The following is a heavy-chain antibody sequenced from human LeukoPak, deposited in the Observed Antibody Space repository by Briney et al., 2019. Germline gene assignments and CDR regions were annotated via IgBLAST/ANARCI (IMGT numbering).Heavy chain of an antibody. D-gene: IGHD6-25*01. Sequence: ASVKVSCKASGGTFSSYAISWVRQAPGQGLEWMGGIIPIFGTANYAQKFQGRVTITTDESTSTAYMELSSLRSEDTAVYYCARVPPNSGYGLYYFDYWGQGTLVTVSS. CDR1: GGTFSSYA. CDR2: IIPIFGTA. CDR3: ARVPPNSGYGLYYFDY. V-gene: IGHV1-69*05. J-gene: IGHJ4*02.